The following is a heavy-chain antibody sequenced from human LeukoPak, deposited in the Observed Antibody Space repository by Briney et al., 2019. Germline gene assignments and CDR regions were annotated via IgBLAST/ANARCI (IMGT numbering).Heavy chain of an antibody. Sequence: PGESLKIPCKGSGYSFTSYWIGWVRQMPGKGLEWMGIIYPGDSDTRYSPSFQGQVTIPADKSISTAYLQWSSLKASDTAMYYCASPGGYCSGGSCYPKVWGQGTLVTVSS. J-gene: IGHJ4*02. V-gene: IGHV5-51*01. CDR3: ASPGGYCSGGSCYPKV. CDR2: IYPGDSDT. D-gene: IGHD2-15*01. CDR1: GYSFTSYW.